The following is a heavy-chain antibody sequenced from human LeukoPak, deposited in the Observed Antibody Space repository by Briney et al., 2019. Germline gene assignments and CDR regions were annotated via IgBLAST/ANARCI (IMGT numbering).Heavy chain of an antibody. V-gene: IGHV3-53*01. CDR3: ARKNHLFNAAFDI. D-gene: IGHD1-14*01. J-gene: IGHJ3*02. Sequence: PGGSLRLSCEASALTVSSTYMSWVRQAPGKGLEWVSITYSDASTNYADSVMGRFTISRDNSKNTLSLQMNSLRAEDTAVYYCARKNHLFNAAFDIWGQGTVVTVSS. CDR2: TYSDAST. CDR1: ALTVSSTY.